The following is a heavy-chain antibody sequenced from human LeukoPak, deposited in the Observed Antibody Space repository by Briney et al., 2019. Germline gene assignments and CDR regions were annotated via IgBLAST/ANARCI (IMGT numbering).Heavy chain of an antibody. CDR2: IYSGGST. CDR1: GFTFSDYY. CDR3: ASGYGSGSYLDY. J-gene: IGHJ4*02. V-gene: IGHV3-66*01. Sequence: GGSLRLSCAASGFTFSDYYMSWIRQAPGKGLEWVSVIYSGGSTYYADSVKGRFTISRDNSKNTLYFQMNSLRAEDTAVYYCASGYGSGSYLDYWGQGTLVTVSS. D-gene: IGHD3-10*01.